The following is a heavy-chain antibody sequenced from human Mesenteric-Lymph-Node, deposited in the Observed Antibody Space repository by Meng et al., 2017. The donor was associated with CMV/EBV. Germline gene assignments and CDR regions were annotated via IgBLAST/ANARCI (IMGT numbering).Heavy chain of an antibody. J-gene: IGHJ6*02. V-gene: IGHV3-7*01. CDR1: GFTFSSYW. CDR3: ARDLQGRAYYGLDV. CDR2: IKQDGSEK. D-gene: IGHD4-11*01. Sequence: GESLKISCAASGFTFSSYWMSWVRQAPGKGLEWVANIKQDGSEKYYVDSVKGRFTISRDNSANTVYLQMNSLRVEDTAVYYCARDLQGRAYYGLDVWGQGTTVTVSS.